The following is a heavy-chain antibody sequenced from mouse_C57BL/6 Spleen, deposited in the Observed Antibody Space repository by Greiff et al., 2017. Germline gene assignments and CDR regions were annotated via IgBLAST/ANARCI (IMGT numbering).Heavy chain of an antibody. D-gene: IGHD4-1*02. CDR3: APTGSFDY. Sequence: VQLQQSGPVLVKPGASVKMSCKASGYTFTDYYMNWVKQSHGKSLEWIGVINPYNGGTSYNQKFKGKATLTVDKSSSTAYMALNSLTSEDSAVYYCAPTGSFDYWGQGTTLTVSS. V-gene: IGHV1-19*01. CDR2: INPYNGGT. J-gene: IGHJ2*01. CDR1: GYTFTDYY.